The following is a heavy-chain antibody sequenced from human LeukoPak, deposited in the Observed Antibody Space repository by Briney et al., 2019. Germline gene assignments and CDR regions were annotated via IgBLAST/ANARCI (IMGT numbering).Heavy chain of an antibody. D-gene: IGHD3-10*01. J-gene: IGHJ4*02. CDR1: GGSISSSSYY. Sequence: SETLSLTCTVSGGSISSSSYYWGWIRQPPGKGLEWIGSMYYSGSTYYNPSLKSRVTISVDTSKNQFSLKLSSVTAADTAVYYCASSRFGITPFDYWGQGTLVTVSS. CDR3: ASSRFGITPFDY. V-gene: IGHV4-39*07. CDR2: MYYSGST.